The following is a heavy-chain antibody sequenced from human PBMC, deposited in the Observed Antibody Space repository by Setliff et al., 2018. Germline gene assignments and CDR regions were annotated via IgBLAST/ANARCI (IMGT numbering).Heavy chain of an antibody. V-gene: IGHV5-51*01. CDR3: ARHRVGNSGYAIPILDF. D-gene: IGHD5-12*01. CDR1: GYSFISYW. J-gene: IGHJ4*02. Sequence: PGESLKISCKASGYSFISYWIGWVRQMPGKGLEWIGIIDPGDSETRYSPSFQGQISISVDKSINTAYLHWSSLKASDTAIYYCARHRVGNSGYAIPILDFWGQGALVTVSS. CDR2: IDPGDSET.